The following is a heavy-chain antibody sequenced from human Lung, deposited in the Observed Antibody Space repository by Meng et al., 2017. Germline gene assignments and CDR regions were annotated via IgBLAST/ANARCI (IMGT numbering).Heavy chain of an antibody. CDR3: ARGPTTMAHDFDY. CDR2: INHSGST. CDR1: GGSFSDYY. Sequence: QVPLQRWGAGLVKPSDTLSLTCVVSGGSFSDYYWSWIRQPPGKGLEWIGEINHSGSTNYNPSLESRATISVDTSQNNLSLKLSSVTAADSAVYYCARGPTTMAHDFDYWGQGTLVTVSS. J-gene: IGHJ4*02. V-gene: IGHV4-34*01. D-gene: IGHD4-11*01.